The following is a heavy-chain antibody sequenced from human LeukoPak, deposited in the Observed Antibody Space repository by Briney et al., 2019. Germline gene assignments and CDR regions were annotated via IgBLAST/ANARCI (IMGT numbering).Heavy chain of an antibody. Sequence: SQTLSLTCTVSGGSISSGGYYWSWIRQHPGKGLEWIGYIYYSGSTYYNPSLKSRVTISVDTPKNQFSLKLSSVTAADTAVYYCARNRMYDFWSGYLTTNYFDYWGQGTLVTVSS. CDR1: GGSISSGGYY. D-gene: IGHD3-3*01. V-gene: IGHV4-31*03. CDR2: IYYSGST. J-gene: IGHJ4*02. CDR3: ARNRMYDFWSGYLTTNYFDY.